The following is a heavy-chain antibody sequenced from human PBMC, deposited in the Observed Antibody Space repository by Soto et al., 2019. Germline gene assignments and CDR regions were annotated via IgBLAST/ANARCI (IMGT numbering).Heavy chain of an antibody. CDR1: GGSISSYY. Sequence: PSETLSLTCTVSGGSISSYYWSWIRQPPGKGLEWIGFIYNSGSTNYNPSLKSRVTMSVDTSKNQFSLKLSSVTAADTAVYYCARGKKDRLDYWGQGTLVTVSS. CDR2: IYNSGST. D-gene: IGHD2-21*02. V-gene: IGHV4-59*01. CDR3: ARGKKDRLDY. J-gene: IGHJ4*02.